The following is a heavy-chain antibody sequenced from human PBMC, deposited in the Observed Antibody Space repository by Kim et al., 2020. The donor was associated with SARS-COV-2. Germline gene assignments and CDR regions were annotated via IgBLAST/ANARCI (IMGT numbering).Heavy chain of an antibody. J-gene: IGHJ6*02. CDR3: ARDQIAAAALLDYYYGMDV. Sequence: SVKVSCKASGGTFSSYAISWVRQAPGQGLEWMGGIIPIFGTANYAQKFQGRVTITADESTSTAYMELSSLRSEDTAVYYCARDQIAAAALLDYYYGMDVWGQGTTVTVSS. D-gene: IGHD6-13*01. V-gene: IGHV1-69*13. CDR1: GGTFSSYA. CDR2: IIPIFGTA.